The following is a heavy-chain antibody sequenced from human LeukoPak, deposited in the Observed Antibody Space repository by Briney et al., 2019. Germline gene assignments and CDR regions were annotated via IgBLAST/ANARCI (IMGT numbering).Heavy chain of an antibody. D-gene: IGHD2-2*01. CDR1: GHTFTSYD. CDR2: MNPNSGNT. J-gene: IGHJ5*02. V-gene: IGHV1-8*03. Sequence: ASVKVSCKASGHTFTSYDINWVRQATGQGLEWMGWMNPNSGNTGYAQKVQGRVTITRNTSLSTAYMELRSLRSQDTAVYYCARGRTPAAVLWFDPWGQGTLVTVSS. CDR3: ARGRTPAAVLWFDP.